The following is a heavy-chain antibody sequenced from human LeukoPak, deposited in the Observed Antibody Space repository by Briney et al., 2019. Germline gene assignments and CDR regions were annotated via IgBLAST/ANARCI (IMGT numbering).Heavy chain of an antibody. D-gene: IGHD2-15*01. CDR1: GGSFSGYY. Sequence: SETLSLTCAVNGGSFSGYYWSWIRQPPGKGLEWIGEINHSGSTNYNPSLKSRVTISVDTSKNQFSLKLSSVTAADTAVYYCARHDVLVVAALDYWGQGTLVTVSS. CDR3: ARHDVLVVAALDY. V-gene: IGHV4-34*01. J-gene: IGHJ4*02. CDR2: INHSGST.